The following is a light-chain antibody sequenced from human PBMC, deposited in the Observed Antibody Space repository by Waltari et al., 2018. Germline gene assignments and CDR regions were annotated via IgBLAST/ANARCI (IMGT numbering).Light chain of an antibody. CDR1: RSDVGSYNL. CDR3: CSYAGSSTLWV. CDR2: EVS. Sequence: QSALTQPASVSGSPGQSITISCTGTRSDVGSYNLVSWYQQHPGKAPKLMIYEVSKGPSVFSSPFSCSKSGNTASLTISWLQAEDEADYYCCSYAGSSTLWVFGGGTKLTVL. V-gene: IGLV2-23*02. J-gene: IGLJ3*02.